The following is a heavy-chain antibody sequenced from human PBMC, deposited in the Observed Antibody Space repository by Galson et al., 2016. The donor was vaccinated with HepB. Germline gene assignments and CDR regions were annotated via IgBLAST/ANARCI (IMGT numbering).Heavy chain of an antibody. CDR3: AREMIASSGD. D-gene: IGHD2-15*01. V-gene: IGHV1-69*06. CDR2: IIPLFGTT. CDR1: GGTFSSYA. Sequence: SVKVSCKASGGTFSSYAISWVRQAPGQGLEWMGSIIPLFGTTNYAQRFQGRVTITADTSANTDLMEVSSLRSDDTALYFCAREMIASSGDWGQGSLVTVSS. J-gene: IGHJ4*02.